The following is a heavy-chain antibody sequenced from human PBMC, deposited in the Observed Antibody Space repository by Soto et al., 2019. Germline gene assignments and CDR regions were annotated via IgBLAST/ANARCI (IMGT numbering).Heavy chain of an antibody. CDR2: IYYTGST. Sequence: QVQLQESGPGVVKPSQTLSLTCTVSGGSFSSGDYYWSWVRQPPGKGLEWIGYIYYTGSTFNNPSLKSRVSLSIDTSKPQFSLKLSSVTAADTAVYYCARIHFGDEPSYYYYGMDVWGQGTTVTVSS. D-gene: IGHD4-17*01. J-gene: IGHJ6*02. V-gene: IGHV4-30-4*01. CDR3: ARIHFGDEPSYYYYGMDV. CDR1: GGSFSSGDYY.